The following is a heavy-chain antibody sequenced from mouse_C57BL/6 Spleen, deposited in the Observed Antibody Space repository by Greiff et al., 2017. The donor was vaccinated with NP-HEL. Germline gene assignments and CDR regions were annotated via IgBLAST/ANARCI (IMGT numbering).Heavy chain of an antibody. J-gene: IGHJ4*01. CDR2: FYPGSGSI. D-gene: IGHD1-1*01. CDR3: AGHDEHYYGSSGYAMDY. V-gene: IGHV1-62-2*01. Sequence: QVQLQQSGAELVKPGASVKLSCKASGYTFTEYTIHWVKQRSGQGLEWIGWFYPGSGSIKYNEKFKDKATLTADKSSSTVYMELSRLTSEDSAVYFCAGHDEHYYGSSGYAMDYWGQGTSVTVSS. CDR1: GYTFTEYT.